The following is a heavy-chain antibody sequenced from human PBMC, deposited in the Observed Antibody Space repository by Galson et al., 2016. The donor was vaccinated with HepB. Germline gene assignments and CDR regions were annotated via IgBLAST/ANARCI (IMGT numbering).Heavy chain of an antibody. CDR1: GFTFGTHA. CDR3: AKVRGHYYYDTSGLDAFDI. Sequence: SLRLSCAASGFTFGTHAMHWVRQAPGKGLEWVAVISYAGNNNYYVDSVKGRLTISRDNSQNTLFLQMNSLRTEDTAIYYCAKVRGHYYYDTSGLDAFDIWGQGTMVTVSS. D-gene: IGHD3-22*01. CDR2: ISYAGNNN. J-gene: IGHJ3*02. V-gene: IGHV3-30*18.